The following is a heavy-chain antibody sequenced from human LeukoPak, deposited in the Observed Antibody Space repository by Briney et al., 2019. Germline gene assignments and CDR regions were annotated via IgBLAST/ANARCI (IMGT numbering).Heavy chain of an antibody. D-gene: IGHD3-9*01. CDR1: GFTFSSYS. Sequence: GGSLRLSCAASGFTFSSYSMNWVRQAPGKGLEWVSSISSSSSYVYYADSVKGRFTISRDNAKNSLYLQMNSLRAEDTAVYYCASLPRVDILTGYYRDYWGQGTLVTVSS. CDR2: ISSSSSYV. CDR3: ASLPRVDILTGYYRDY. J-gene: IGHJ4*02. V-gene: IGHV3-21*01.